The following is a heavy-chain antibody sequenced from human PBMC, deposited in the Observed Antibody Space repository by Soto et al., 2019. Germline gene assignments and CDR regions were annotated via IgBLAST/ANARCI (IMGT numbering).Heavy chain of an antibody. CDR1: GFTFTTYA. CDR2: ISYDVIGQ. J-gene: IGHJ6*02. Sequence: PGGSLRLSCAASGFTFTTYAIHWVRQAPGKGLEWVAVISYDVIGQYYADSVKGRFTISRDNSKNTVYLQMNSLRAEDTAVYYCAKDVAQKPPHYYYGMDVWGQGTTVTVSS. V-gene: IGHV3-30*18. CDR3: AKDVAQKPPHYYYGMDV.